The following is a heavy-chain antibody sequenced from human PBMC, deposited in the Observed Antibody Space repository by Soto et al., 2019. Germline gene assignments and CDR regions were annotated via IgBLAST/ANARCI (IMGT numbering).Heavy chain of an antibody. CDR1: GYSFSSYW. J-gene: IGHJ6*02. CDR3: ARPNYYYYDMDV. V-gene: IGHV5-51*01. Sequence: PGESLKISCKGSGYSFSSYWIAWVRQMPGKGLEWMGTIYPGDSDTRYSPSFQGQVTISADKSISTAFLQWRSLKASDTAIYYCARPNYYYYDMDVWGQGTTVTVSS. CDR2: IYPGDSDT.